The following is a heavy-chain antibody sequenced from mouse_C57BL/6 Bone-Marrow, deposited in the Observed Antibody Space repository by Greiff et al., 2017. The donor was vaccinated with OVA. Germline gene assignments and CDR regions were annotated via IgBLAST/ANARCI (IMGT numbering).Heavy chain of an antibody. J-gene: IGHJ1*03. CDR2: INYDGSST. Sequence: EVHLVESEGGLVQPGSSMKLSCTASGFTFSDYYMAWVRQVPEKGLEWVANINYDGSSTYYLDSLKSRFIISRDNAKNILYLQMSSLKSEDTATYYCARDPITTVVDWYFDVWGTGTTVTVSS. CDR1: GFTFSDYY. CDR3: ARDPITTVVDWYFDV. V-gene: IGHV5-16*01. D-gene: IGHD1-1*01.